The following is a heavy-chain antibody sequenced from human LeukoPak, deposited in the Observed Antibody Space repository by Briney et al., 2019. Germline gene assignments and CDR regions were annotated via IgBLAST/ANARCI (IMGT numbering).Heavy chain of an antibody. CDR3: AKDRASIAARRDSFDI. J-gene: IGHJ3*02. D-gene: IGHD6-6*01. CDR1: GFTFSSYA. V-gene: IGHV3-23*01. Sequence: PGGSLRLSCAASGFTFSSYAMSWVRQAPGKGLEWVSAISGSGGSTYYADSVKGRFTISRDNSKNTLYLQMNSLRAEDMAVYYCAKDRASIAARRDSFDIWGQGTMVTVSS. CDR2: ISGSGGST.